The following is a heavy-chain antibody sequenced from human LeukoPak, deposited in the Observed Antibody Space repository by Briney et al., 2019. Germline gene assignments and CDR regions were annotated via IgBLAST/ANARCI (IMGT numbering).Heavy chain of an antibody. D-gene: IGHD5-12*01. V-gene: IGHV4-39*07. CDR2: INHSGST. CDR3: ARLRDYSGYGNWFDP. J-gene: IGHJ5*02. Sequence: SETLSLTCTVSGGSISSSSYYWGWIRQPPGKGLEWIGEINHSGSTNYNPSLKSRVTISVDTSKNQFSLKLSSVTAADTAVYYCARLRDYSGYGNWFDPWGQGTLVTVSS. CDR1: GGSISSSSYY.